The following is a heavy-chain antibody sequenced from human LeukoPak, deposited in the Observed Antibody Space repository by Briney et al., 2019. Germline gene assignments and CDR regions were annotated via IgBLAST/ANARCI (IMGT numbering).Heavy chain of an antibody. Sequence: ASVKVSCEASGYTFTSYGISWVRQAPGQGLEWMGWISAYNGNTNYAQKLQGRVTMTTDTSTSTAYMELRSLRSDDTAVYYCARGFTYYYDSSGYYYSENWFDPWGQGTLVTVSS. J-gene: IGHJ5*02. V-gene: IGHV1-18*01. CDR1: GYTFTSYG. CDR3: ARGFTYYYDSSGYYYSENWFDP. D-gene: IGHD3-22*01. CDR2: ISAYNGNT.